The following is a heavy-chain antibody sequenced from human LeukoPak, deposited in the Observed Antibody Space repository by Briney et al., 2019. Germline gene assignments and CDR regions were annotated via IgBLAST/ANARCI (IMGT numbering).Heavy chain of an antibody. CDR3: ARPAGAYSHPYDY. CDR1: GFTVSSNY. V-gene: IGHV3-53*01. Sequence: GGSLRLSCAASGFTVSSNYMSWVRQAAGKGLDWVSFIYSDNTHYSDSVKGRFTISRDNSKNTLYLQMNSLRAEDTAVYYCARPAGAYSHPYDYWGQGTLVTASS. D-gene: IGHD4/OR15-4a*01. J-gene: IGHJ4*02. CDR2: IYSDNT.